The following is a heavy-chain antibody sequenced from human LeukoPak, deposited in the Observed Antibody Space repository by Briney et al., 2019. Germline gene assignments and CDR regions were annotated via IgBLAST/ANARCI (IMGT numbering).Heavy chain of an antibody. CDR1: GFTFSSYA. CDR2: ISGSGGST. D-gene: IGHD1-14*01. J-gene: IGHJ4*02. V-gene: IGHV3-23*01. CDR3: ARASAGLVTRNLYLDY. Sequence: PGGSLRLSCAASGFTFSSYAMTWVRQAPGKGLEWVSVISGSGGSTYYADSVKGRFTISRDNSKNTLYLQMNSLSAEDTAVYYCARASAGLVTRNLYLDYWGQGTLVTVSS.